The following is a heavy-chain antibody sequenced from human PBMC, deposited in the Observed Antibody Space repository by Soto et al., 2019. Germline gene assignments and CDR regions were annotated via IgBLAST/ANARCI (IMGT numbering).Heavy chain of an antibody. CDR2: INAGNGNT. CDR3: ARGDYYDIHDY. D-gene: IGHD3-22*01. J-gene: IGHJ4*02. CDR1: GYTFTSYA. Sequence: ASVKVSCKASGYTFTSYAMHWVRQAPGQRLEWMGWINAGNGNTKYSQKFQGRVTITRDTSASTAYMEVSRLRSEDTAVYYCARGDYYDIHDYWGQGTLVTVSS. V-gene: IGHV1-3*01.